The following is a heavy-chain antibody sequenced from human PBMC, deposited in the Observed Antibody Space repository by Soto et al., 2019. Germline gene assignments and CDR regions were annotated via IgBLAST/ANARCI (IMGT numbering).Heavy chain of an antibody. CDR1: GYTFTSYG. V-gene: IGHV1-18*01. CDR2: TSAYNGNT. D-gene: IGHD6-19*01. Sequence: QVQLVQSGAEVKKPGASVKVSCKASGYTFTSYGISWVRQAPGQGLEWMGWTSAYNGNTNYAQKPQGRGPMTPDTSTXXAYMELRSLRSDDTAVYYCSRRQWLVGGYYYGMDVWGQGTTVTVSS. CDR3: SRRQWLVGGYYYGMDV. J-gene: IGHJ6*02.